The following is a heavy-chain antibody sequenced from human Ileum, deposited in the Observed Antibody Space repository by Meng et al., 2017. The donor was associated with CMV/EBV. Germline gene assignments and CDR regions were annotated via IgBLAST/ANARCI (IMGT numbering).Heavy chain of an antibody. J-gene: IGHJ4*02. V-gene: IGHV4-61*01. D-gene: IGHD2-21*01. CDR3: ARSGKGSTLSYN. CDR1: GGSVSSGSYY. CDR2: FYFSGST. Sequence: CIVSGGSVSSGSYYWHWIRQPPGKGLEWIGCFYFSGSTNYNPSLKSRVTISVDMSKNQFSLNLKSVTAADTAVYYCARSGKGSTLSYNWGQGTLVTVSS.